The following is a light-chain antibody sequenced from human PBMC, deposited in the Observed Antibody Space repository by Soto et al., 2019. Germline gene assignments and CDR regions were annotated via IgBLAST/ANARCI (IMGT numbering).Light chain of an antibody. J-gene: IGLJ3*02. CDR3: NSYAGSNNWV. CDR2: EVS. Sequence: QSALTQPASVSGSPGQSITISCTGTSSDVGSYNYVSWFQQHPGKAPKLMIYEVSKRPSGVPDRFSGSKSGNTASLTVYGLKAEDEADYYCNSYAGSNNWVFGGGTKLTLL. V-gene: IGLV2-8*01. CDR1: SSDVGSYNY.